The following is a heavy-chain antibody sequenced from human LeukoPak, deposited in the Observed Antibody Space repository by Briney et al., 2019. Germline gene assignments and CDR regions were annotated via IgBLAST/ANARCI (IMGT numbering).Heavy chain of an antibody. CDR3: ARPRGCGSARCNNFDY. CDR1: GFIFSDSS. J-gene: IGHJ4*02. V-gene: IGHV3-7*01. Sequence: GGSLRLSCAESGFIFSDSSMSWVRPAPREGLECVAKMNEDGSEIFYVDSVKGRFTISRDNSKNSLYLQMDNLRAEDTAVYYCARPRGCGSARCNNFDYWGQGTLVTVSS. D-gene: IGHD2-21*01. CDR2: MNEDGSEI.